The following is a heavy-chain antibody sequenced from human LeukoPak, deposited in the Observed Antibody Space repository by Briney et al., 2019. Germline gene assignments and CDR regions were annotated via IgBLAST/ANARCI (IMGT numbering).Heavy chain of an antibody. CDR3: ARDQGFDAFDI. J-gene: IGHJ3*02. CDR2: IKQDGSEK. Sequence: PGGSLRLSRAASGFTFSSYWMSWVRQAPGKGLEWVANIKQDGSEKYYVDSVKGRFTISRDNAKNSLYLQMNSLRAEDTAVYYCARDQGFDAFDIWGQGTMVTVSS. CDR1: GFTFSSYW. V-gene: IGHV3-7*01.